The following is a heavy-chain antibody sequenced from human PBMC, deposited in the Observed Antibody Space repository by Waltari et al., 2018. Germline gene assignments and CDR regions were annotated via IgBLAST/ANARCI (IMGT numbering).Heavy chain of an antibody. D-gene: IGHD5-18*01. V-gene: IGHV3-48*03. CDR2: ISSSGSTI. Sequence: EVQLVESGGGVVQPGGSMRLSCAASGFTFSTYEMNWVRQAPGKGLEWVSYISSSGSTIYYADSVKGRFTISRDNAKNSLYLQMNSLRAEDTAVYYCARGLRGYSYGYDYWGQGTLVTVSS. CDR3: ARGLRGYSYGYDY. J-gene: IGHJ4*02. CDR1: GFTFSTYE.